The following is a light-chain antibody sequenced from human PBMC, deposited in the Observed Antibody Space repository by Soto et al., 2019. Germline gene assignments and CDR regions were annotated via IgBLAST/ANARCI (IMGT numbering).Light chain of an antibody. CDR3: MQALQTWT. CDR1: QSLLHSNGYNY. J-gene: IGKJ1*01. Sequence: DIVSTQSPLSLPVTPGEPASISCRSSQSLLHSNGYNYLDWYLQKPGQSPQLLIYLGSNRASGVPDRFSGSGSGTDFTLKISRVEAEDVGVYYCMQALQTWTFGQGTKVDIK. V-gene: IGKV2-28*01. CDR2: LGS.